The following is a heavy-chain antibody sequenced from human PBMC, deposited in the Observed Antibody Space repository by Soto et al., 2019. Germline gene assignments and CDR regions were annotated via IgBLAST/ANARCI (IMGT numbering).Heavy chain of an antibody. Sequence: ASVKGSCKASGYTFTSYYMHWVRQAPGQGLEWMGIINPSGGSTSYAQKFQGRVTMTRDTSTTTAYMELIRLTSHDTAVYYCARHRFTSGSDSFDYWGQGPLVTVSP. J-gene: IGHJ4*02. CDR1: GYTFTSYY. CDR2: INPSGGST. D-gene: IGHD2-2*01. CDR3: ARHRFTSGSDSFDY. V-gene: IGHV1-46*01.